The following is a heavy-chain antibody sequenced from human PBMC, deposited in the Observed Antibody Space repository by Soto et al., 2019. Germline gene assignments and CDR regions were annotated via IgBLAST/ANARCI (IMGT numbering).Heavy chain of an antibody. CDR3: VHSRCGGDCLQSYSSHSYYGLDV. Sequence: QITLKESGPTLVKPTQTLTLTCTFSGLSLSTTGVGVGWIRQPPGKALEWLALIYWDDDKRYSPSLKSRLTITKDTSKNQVVLTMTNMDPVDTATYYCVHSRCGGDCLQSYSSHSYYGLDVWGQGTTVTTSS. CDR1: GLSLSTTGVG. D-gene: IGHD2-21*02. CDR2: IYWDDDK. J-gene: IGHJ6*02. V-gene: IGHV2-5*02.